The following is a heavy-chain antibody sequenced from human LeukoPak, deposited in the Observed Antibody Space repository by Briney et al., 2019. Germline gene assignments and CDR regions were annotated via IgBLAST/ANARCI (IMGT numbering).Heavy chain of an antibody. CDR1: GGTFSSYA. D-gene: IGHD6-19*01. J-gene: IGHJ4*02. V-gene: IGHV1-69*01. CDR2: IIPIFGTA. CDR3: ARGTEYSSGWYENFDY. Sequence: ASVKVSCKASGGTFSSYAISWVRQAPGQGLEWMGGIIPIFGTANYAQKFQGRVTITADESTSTAYMELSSLTSEDTAVYYCARGTEYSSGWYENFDYWGQGTLVTVSS.